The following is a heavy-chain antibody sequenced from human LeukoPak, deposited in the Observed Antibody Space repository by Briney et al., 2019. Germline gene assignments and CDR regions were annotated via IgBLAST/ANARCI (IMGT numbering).Heavy chain of an antibody. V-gene: IGHV1-18*04. CDR1: GYTFTGYY. Sequence: ASVKVSCKASGYTFTGYYMHWVRQAPGQGLEWMGWISAYNGNTNYAQKLQGRVTMTTDTSTSTAYMELRSLISDDTAVYYCAKDRDPYDYGSGSYYNGVFDYWGQGTLVTVSS. J-gene: IGHJ4*02. CDR3: AKDRDPYDYGSGSYYNGVFDY. CDR2: ISAYNGNT. D-gene: IGHD3-10*01.